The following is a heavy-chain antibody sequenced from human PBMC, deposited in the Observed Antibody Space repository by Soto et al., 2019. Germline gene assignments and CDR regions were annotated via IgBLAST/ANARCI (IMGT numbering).Heavy chain of an antibody. D-gene: IGHD2-2*01. CDR3: ARVRGFCNSFRCQNNYMDV. J-gene: IGHJ6*03. V-gene: IGHV4-59*01. CDR2: INYRGST. Sequence: SETLSLTCTVSGGSISSYYWSWIRQPPGKGLEWIGYINYRGSTNYNPSLKGRVTISVDTSKIQFSLNLTSVTAADTAMYYCARVRGFCNSFRCQNNYMDVWGKGTTVTVSS. CDR1: GGSISSYY.